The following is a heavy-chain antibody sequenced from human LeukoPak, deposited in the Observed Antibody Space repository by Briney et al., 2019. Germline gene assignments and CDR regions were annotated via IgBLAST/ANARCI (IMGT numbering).Heavy chain of an antibody. CDR2: ISAFNGNT. V-gene: IGHV1-18*01. J-gene: IGHJ6*02. CDR1: GYTFTSCG. CDR3: ARDLDIVVVRGALRHYGVDV. D-gene: IGHD2-2*01. Sequence: ASVKVSCKASGYTFTSCGISRVRQAPGQGLEWMGWISAFNGNTNYAQKFQGRVTMSTDTSTTTAYMELRSLRTDDTAVYYCARDLDIVVVRGALRHYGVDVWGQGTTVTVSS.